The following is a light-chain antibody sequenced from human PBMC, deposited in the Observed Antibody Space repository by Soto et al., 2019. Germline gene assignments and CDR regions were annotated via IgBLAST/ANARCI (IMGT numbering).Light chain of an antibody. V-gene: IGLV2-11*01. J-gene: IGLJ3*02. CDR2: DVN. Sequence: QSALTQPRSVSGSPGQSVTLSCTGTSSDVGGYHYVSWYQHHPGKAPKIIIYDVNKRPSGVPDRFSGSKSGNTASLTISGLQTDDEADYYCQSYDSSLRLAVFGGGTKLTVL. CDR1: SSDVGGYHY. CDR3: QSYDSSLRLAV.